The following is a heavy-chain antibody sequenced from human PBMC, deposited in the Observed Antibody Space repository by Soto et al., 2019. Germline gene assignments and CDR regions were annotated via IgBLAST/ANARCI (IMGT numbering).Heavy chain of an antibody. J-gene: IGHJ6*02. CDR2: ISYDGNSE. CDR1: GFTFSSYS. CDR3: ARGGVWLGVRGYYYYGMDV. Sequence: GGSLRLSCAASGFTFSSYSMNWVRQAPGKGLEWVAVISYDGNSEDYGDSVKGRFTISRDNPKNTLFLQMNSLRVEDMVFFYCARGGVWLGVRGYYYYGMDVWGQGT. V-gene: IGHV3-30*03. D-gene: IGHD3-10*01.